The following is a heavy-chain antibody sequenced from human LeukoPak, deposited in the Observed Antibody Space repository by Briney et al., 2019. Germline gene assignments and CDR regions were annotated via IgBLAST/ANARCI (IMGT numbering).Heavy chain of an antibody. V-gene: IGHV3-30*18. CDR1: GFTFSSYG. J-gene: IGHJ4*02. Sequence: PGGSLRLSCAASGFTFSSYGMHWVRQAPGKGLEWVAVISYDGSNKYYADSVKGRFTISRDNSKNTLYLQMNSLRAEDTAVYYCVKYDSSGYYYDGYFDYWGQGTLVTVSS. CDR2: ISYDGSNK. CDR3: VKYDSSGYYYDGYFDY. D-gene: IGHD3-22*01.